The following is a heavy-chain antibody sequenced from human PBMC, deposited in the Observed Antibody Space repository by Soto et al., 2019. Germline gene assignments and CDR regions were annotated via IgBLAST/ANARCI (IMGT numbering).Heavy chain of an antibody. CDR2: IKSKTDGGTT. D-gene: IGHD3-3*01. Sequence: EVQLVESGGGLVKPGGALRLSCAASGFTFSNAWMSWVRQAPGKGLEWVGRIKSKTDGGTTDYAAPVKGRFTISRDDSKNTLYLQMNSLNTEDTAVYYCTTVLRFLEWLFPEDYWGQGTLVTVSS. J-gene: IGHJ4*02. V-gene: IGHV3-15*01. CDR3: TTVLRFLEWLFPEDY. CDR1: GFTFSNAW.